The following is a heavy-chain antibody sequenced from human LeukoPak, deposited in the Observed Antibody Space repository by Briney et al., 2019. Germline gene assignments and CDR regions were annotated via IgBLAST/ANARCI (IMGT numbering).Heavy chain of an antibody. Sequence: PGGSLRLSCAASGFTFNYAWMNWARQAPGKGLEWVGRIKSKTDGGTTDYAAPVKGRFTISGDDSKDTLYLQMNSLRAEDTAIYYCTTVRAHTRDFNYWGQGTLVTVSS. CDR2: IKSKTDGGTT. CDR1: GFTFNYAW. V-gene: IGHV3-15*07. J-gene: IGHJ4*02. CDR3: TTVRAHTRDFNY.